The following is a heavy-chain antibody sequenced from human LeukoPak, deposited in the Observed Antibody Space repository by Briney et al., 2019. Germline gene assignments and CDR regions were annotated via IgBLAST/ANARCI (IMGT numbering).Heavy chain of an antibody. J-gene: IGHJ4*02. Sequence: PGGSLGLSCAASGFTFSTYSMHWVRQAPGKGLEWLASLSYEGVNKYYADSVKGRFTVSRDSSKNTLYLQMNSLRVEDTAVYYCARDGSSGGSGGGYCSGGSCYSSNFPFDYWGQGTLVTVSS. V-gene: IGHV3-30-3*01. CDR3: ARDGSSGGSGGGYCSGGSCYSSNFPFDY. CDR1: GFTFSTYS. D-gene: IGHD2-15*01. CDR2: LSYEGVNK.